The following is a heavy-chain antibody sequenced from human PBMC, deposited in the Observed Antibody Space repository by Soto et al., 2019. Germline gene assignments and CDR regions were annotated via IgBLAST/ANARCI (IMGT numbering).Heavy chain of an antibody. V-gene: IGHV3-9*01. Sequence: EVQLVESGGGLVQPGRSLRLSCAASGFTFDDYAMHWVRQAPGKGLEWVSGISWNSGSIGYADSVKGRFTISRDNAKNSLYLQMNSLGAEDTALYYCAKDFRGGGGYYYYYYGMDVWGQGTTVTVSS. CDR2: ISWNSGSI. CDR1: GFTFDDYA. J-gene: IGHJ6*02. D-gene: IGHD3-16*01. CDR3: AKDFRGGGGYYYYYYGMDV.